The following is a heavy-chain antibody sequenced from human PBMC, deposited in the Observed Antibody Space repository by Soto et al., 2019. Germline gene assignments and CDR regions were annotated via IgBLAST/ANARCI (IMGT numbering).Heavy chain of an antibody. Sequence: GGSLRLSCAASGFTFSSYAMHWVRQAPGKGLEWVAVISYDGSNKYYADSVKGRFTISRDNSKNTLYLQMNSLRAEDTAVYYCVRGDCTNGVCYIVGAFDIWGQGTMVTVSS. J-gene: IGHJ3*02. D-gene: IGHD2-8*01. CDR2: ISYDGSNK. CDR3: VRGDCTNGVCYIVGAFDI. CDR1: GFTFSSYA. V-gene: IGHV3-30-3*01.